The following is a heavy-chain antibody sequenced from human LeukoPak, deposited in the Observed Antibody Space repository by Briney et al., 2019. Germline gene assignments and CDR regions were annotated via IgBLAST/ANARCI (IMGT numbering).Heavy chain of an antibody. J-gene: IGHJ6*03. Sequence: PGGSLRLSCATSGFIFSNYWMTWVRQTPGKGLEWVANIKPDGSEKYYVDSVKGRFTISRDNAKNSLYLQMNSLRAEDTAVYYCARDPYSGTYGDTYYYYMDVWGKGTTVTISS. D-gene: IGHD1-26*01. CDR1: GFIFSNYW. CDR3: ARDPYSGTYGDTYYYYMDV. V-gene: IGHV3-7*01. CDR2: IKPDGSEK.